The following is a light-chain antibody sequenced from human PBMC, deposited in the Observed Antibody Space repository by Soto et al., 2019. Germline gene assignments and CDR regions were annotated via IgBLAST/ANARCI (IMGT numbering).Light chain of an antibody. J-gene: IGKJ4*01. V-gene: IGKV3-11*01. Sequence: EIVLTQSPATLFLSPGERATLSCRASQNISTSLAWYQQKPGQAPRLLIYDASDRATGIPARFSGSGSGTDFSLTISNLQPEDFAVYYCQQYNNWPLTFGGGTKVDIK. CDR3: QQYNNWPLT. CDR2: DAS. CDR1: QNISTS.